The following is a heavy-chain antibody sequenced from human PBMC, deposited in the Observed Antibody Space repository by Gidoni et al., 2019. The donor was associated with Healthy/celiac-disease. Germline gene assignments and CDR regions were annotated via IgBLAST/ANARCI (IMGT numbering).Heavy chain of an antibody. D-gene: IGHD6-19*01. CDR3: AREGAYSSGWYRDY. J-gene: IGHJ4*02. CDR1: GFTFSSYS. CDR2: ISSSSRTI. Sequence: EVQLVESVGGLVQPGGSLRLSCAASGFTFSSYSMNWVRQAPGKGLEWVSYISSSSRTIDYADSVKGRFTISRDNAKNSLYLQMNSLRDEDTAVYYCAREGAYSSGWYRDYWGQGTLVTVSS. V-gene: IGHV3-48*02.